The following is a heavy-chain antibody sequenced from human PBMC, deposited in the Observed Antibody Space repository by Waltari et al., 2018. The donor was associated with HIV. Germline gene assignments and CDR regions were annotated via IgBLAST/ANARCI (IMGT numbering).Heavy chain of an antibody. D-gene: IGHD6-13*01. J-gene: IGHJ6*02. CDR2: INHAGAT. CDR1: DGSFLGYY. CDR3: ARGYAAAAPYFGLDV. V-gene: IGHV4-34*01. Sequence: QVRLQEWGTGVLKPSETLSLSCAMYDGSFLGYYWTWIRQSPGRGLQWIGEINHAGATNYNPSLRSRLIFSIDTSKKQFYMKLTSVTVADTATYFCARGYAAAAPYFGLDVWGQGTTVTVSS.